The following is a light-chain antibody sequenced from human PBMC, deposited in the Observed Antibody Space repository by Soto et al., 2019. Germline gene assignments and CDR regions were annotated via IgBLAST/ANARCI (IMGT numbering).Light chain of an antibody. Sequence: QSVLTQSPSASGSPGQSVTISCTGTSSDIGGYNSVSWYQQHPGKAPKVMIYDVTKRPSGVPDRFSGSKSGNTASLTVSALQAEDDADYYCSSFPDATNLVFGTSTKVTVL. J-gene: IGLJ1*01. CDR3: SSFPDATNLV. CDR2: DVT. CDR1: SSDIGGYNS. V-gene: IGLV2-8*01.